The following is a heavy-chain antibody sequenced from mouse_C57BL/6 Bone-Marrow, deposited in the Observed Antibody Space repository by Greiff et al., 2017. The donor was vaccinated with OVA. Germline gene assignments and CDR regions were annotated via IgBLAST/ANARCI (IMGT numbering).Heavy chain of an antibody. V-gene: IGHV5-6*01. Sequence: EVQLQESGGDLVKPGGSLKLSCAASGFTFSSYGMTWVRQTPDKRLEWVATISSGGSYTYYPDSLKGRSTITRDNANNTLYLQMSSLKSEDTAMYYCARATTGRYLDVWGKGTTVTVSS. CDR1: GFTFSSYG. D-gene: IGHD2-12*01. CDR3: ARATTGRYLDV. J-gene: IGHJ1*03. CDR2: ISSGGSYT.